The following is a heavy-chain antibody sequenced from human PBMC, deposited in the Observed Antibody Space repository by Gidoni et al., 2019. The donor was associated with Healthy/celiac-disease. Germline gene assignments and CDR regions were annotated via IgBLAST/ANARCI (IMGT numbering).Heavy chain of an antibody. CDR2: ISSSSSTI. CDR1: GFTFSSYS. V-gene: IGHV3-48*01. J-gene: IGHJ4*02. CDR3: ASHRLLSEDY. Sequence: EVQLVASGGGLVQPGGSLRLSCAASGFTFSSYSMNWVRQAPGKGLEWVSYISSSSSTIYYADSVKGRFTISRDNAKNSLYLQMNSLRAEDTAVYYCASHRLLSEDYRGQGTLVTVSS. D-gene: IGHD4-17*01.